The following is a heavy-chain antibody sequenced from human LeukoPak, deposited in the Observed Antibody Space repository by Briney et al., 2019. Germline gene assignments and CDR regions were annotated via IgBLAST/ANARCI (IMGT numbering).Heavy chain of an antibody. CDR1: GYTFTSYD. Sequence: GSVKVSCKASGYTFTSYDINWVRQAAGQGVEGMGWMNPKRGNTVYAQKFQGRETINRKSSISRAYIGVSRVRSEDTAVYYCARRVVVIAMTYYSYYYMDVWGKGTTVTVSS. CDR2: MNPKRGNT. J-gene: IGHJ6*03. CDR3: ARRVVVIAMTYYSYYYMDV. D-gene: IGHD2-21*01. V-gene: IGHV1-8*03.